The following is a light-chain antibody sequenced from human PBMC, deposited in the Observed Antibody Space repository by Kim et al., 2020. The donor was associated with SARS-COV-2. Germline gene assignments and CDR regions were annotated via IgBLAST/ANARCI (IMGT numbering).Light chain of an antibody. CDR1: QSVSSC. CDR2: DAS. Sequence: LSPGERATLSCRASQSVSSCLAWYQQKSGQAPRLLFYDASNRATGIPARFSGSGSGTDFTLTISSLEPEDFAVYYCQQRSNWPRTFGQGTKVDIK. J-gene: IGKJ1*01. V-gene: IGKV3-11*01. CDR3: QQRSNWPRT.